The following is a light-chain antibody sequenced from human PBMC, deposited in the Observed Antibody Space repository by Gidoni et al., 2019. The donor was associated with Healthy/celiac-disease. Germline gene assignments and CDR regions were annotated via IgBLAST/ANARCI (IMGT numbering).Light chain of an antibody. CDR1: SLRSYY. V-gene: IGLV3-19*01. J-gene: IGLJ2*01. CDR3: NSRDSSGNHLDVV. Sequence: SSELTQDPAVSVALGQTVRITCQGDSLRSYYARWYQQKPGQAAVLVIYGKNNRHSAIPDRFSGSSSGNTASLTITGAQAEDEADYYCNSRDSSGNHLDVVFGGGTKLTVL. CDR2: GKN.